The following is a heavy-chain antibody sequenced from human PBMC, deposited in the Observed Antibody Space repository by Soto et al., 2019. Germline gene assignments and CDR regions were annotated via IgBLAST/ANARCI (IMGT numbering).Heavy chain of an antibody. V-gene: IGHV4-34*01. Sequence: SETLSLTCAVYGGSFSGYYWSWIRQPPGKGLEWIGEINHSGSTNYNPSLKSRVTISVDTSKNQFSLKLSPVTAADTAVYYCARERGKSSWTHRGMDVWGQGTTVTVSS. J-gene: IGHJ6*02. CDR3: ARERGKSSWTHRGMDV. CDR1: GGSFSGYY. D-gene: IGHD6-13*01. CDR2: INHSGST.